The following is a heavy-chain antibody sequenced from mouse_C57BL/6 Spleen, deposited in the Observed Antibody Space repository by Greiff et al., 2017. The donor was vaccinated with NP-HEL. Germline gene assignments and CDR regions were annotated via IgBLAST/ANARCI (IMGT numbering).Heavy chain of an antibody. J-gene: IGHJ3*01. D-gene: IGHD3-2*02. CDR3: ARDMGETAQAPFAY. Sequence: DVQLVESGGGLVKPGGSLKLSCAASGFTFSSYAMSWVRQTPEKRLEWVATISDGGSYTYYPDNVKGRFTISRDNAKNNLYLQMSHLKSEDTAMYYCARDMGETAQAPFAYWGQGTLVTVSA. CDR1: GFTFSSYA. CDR2: ISDGGSYT. V-gene: IGHV5-4*01.